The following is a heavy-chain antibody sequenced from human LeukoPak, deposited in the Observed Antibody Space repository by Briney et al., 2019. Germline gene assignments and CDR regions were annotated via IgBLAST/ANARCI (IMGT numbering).Heavy chain of an antibody. CDR3: ARDTEYYDFWSGYYYYYGMDV. CDR2: INQDGSEK. D-gene: IGHD3-3*01. Sequence: GGSLRLSCAASGFSLSTYWMSWVRQAPGKGLEWVANINQDGSEKYYVDSVKGRFTISRDNAKNSLYLQMNSLRAEDTAVYYCARDTEYYDFWSGYYYYYGMDVWGQGTTVTVSS. J-gene: IGHJ6*02. V-gene: IGHV3-7*01. CDR1: GFSLSTYW.